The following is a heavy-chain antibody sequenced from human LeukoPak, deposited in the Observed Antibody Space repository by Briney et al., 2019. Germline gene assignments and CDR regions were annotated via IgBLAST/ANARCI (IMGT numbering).Heavy chain of an antibody. V-gene: IGHV3-7*01. CDR2: INPDGSEK. CDR3: ARDLAAWDV. J-gene: IGHJ6*04. CDR1: GFTFSNYW. Sequence: GGSLRLSCAASGFTFSNYWMSWVRQAPGKGLEWVANINPDGSEKYSVDSVTGRFTISRDNAENTMFLQMNTLRADDSAVYYCARDLAAWDVWGKGTMVTVSS.